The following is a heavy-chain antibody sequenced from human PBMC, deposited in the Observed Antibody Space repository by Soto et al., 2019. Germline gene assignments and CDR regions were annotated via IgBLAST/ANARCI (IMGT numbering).Heavy chain of an antibody. J-gene: IGHJ4*02. V-gene: IGHV3-30*18. CDR2: ISDDGRRK. CDR1: GFTFSSYG. CDR3: AKGLFDYSSSSLQKNYLDY. Sequence: QVQLVESGGGVVQPGRSLRLSCAASGFTFSSYGMHWVRQAPGKGLEWVAVISDDGRRKYYADSVKDRFTISRDNSKNTLYLQMNSLRAEDTAVYYCAKGLFDYSSSSLQKNYLDYWAREPWSPSPQ. D-gene: IGHD6-6*01.